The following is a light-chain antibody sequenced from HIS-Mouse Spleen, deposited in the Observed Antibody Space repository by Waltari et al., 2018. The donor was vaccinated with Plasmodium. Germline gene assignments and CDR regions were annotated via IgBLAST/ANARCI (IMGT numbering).Light chain of an antibody. CDR2: YKSDSDK. J-gene: IGLJ3*02. CDR1: SGINVGTYR. Sequence: QAVLTQPSSLSASPGASASLTCTLRSGINVGTYRIYWYQQKPGSPPQYLLRYKSDSDKQQGSGVPSRFSGSKVASANAGILLISGLQSEDEAYYYCMIWHSSAWVFGGGTKLTVL. V-gene: IGLV5-45*02. CDR3: MIWHSSAWV.